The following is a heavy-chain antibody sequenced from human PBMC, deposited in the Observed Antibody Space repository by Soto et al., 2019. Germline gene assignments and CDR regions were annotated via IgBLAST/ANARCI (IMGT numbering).Heavy chain of an antibody. CDR2: ISYDGSNK. CDR3: ARDLSGEDIVVVVADHGFGMDV. J-gene: IGHJ6*01. CDR1: GFTFSSYA. D-gene: IGHD2-15*01. Sequence: PGGSLRLSCAASGFTFSSYAMHWVRQAPGKGLEWVAFISYDGSNKYYADSVKGRFTISRDNSKNTLYLQMNSLRAEDTAVYYCARDLSGEDIVVVVADHGFGMDVWGQGTTVTVSS. V-gene: IGHV3-30-3*01.